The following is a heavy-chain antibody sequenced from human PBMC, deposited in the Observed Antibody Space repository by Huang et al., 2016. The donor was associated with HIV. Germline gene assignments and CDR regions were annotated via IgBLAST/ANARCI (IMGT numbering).Heavy chain of an antibody. J-gene: IGHJ4*02. Sequence: EVVMVESGGDLVKPGGSLQLSCEGPRITLHKAWMTWFRQAPGKGLEWLGSSKSTADGATTYFASPGKDRVTISREDSKNTVYLHMNSLGSEDTGMYYSSTLTGYANGNYPGYWGQGTLVGVSS. D-gene: IGHD2-2*01. CDR1: RITLHKAW. CDR2: SKSTADGATT. V-gene: IGHV3-15*01. CDR3: STLTGYANGNYPGY.